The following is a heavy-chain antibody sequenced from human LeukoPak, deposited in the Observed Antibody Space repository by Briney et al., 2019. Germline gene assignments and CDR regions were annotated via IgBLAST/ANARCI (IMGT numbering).Heavy chain of an antibody. CDR2: ISGSGGST. CDR3: ARDGAVGYYYDSSGYYFLDY. CDR1: GFTFSSYA. V-gene: IGHV3-23*01. J-gene: IGHJ4*02. Sequence: GGSLRLSCAASGFTFSSYAMSWVRQAPGKGLEWVSAISGSGGSTYYADSVKGRFTISRDNSKNTLYLQMNSLRAEDTAVYYCARDGAVGYYYDSSGYYFLDYWGQGTLVTVSS. D-gene: IGHD3-22*01.